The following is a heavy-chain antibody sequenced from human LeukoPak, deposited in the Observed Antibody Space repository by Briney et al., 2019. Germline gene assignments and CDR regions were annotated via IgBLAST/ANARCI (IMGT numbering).Heavy chain of an antibody. CDR2: ISAYNGNT. D-gene: IGHD1-26*01. J-gene: IGHJ4*02. Sequence: ASVKVSCKASGYTFTSYGISWVRQAPGQGLEWMGWISAYNGNTIYAQKFQGRVTMTEDTSTDTAYMELSSLRSEDTAVYYCATWNYIVGATRGAADYWGQGTLVTVSS. CDR1: GYTFTSYG. CDR3: ATWNYIVGATRGAADY. V-gene: IGHV1-18*01.